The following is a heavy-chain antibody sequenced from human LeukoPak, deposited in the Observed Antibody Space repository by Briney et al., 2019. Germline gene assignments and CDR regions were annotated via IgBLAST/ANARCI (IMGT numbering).Heavy chain of an antibody. D-gene: IGHD1-26*01. CDR1: GFTFSNCG. J-gene: IGHJ4*02. V-gene: IGHV3-33*01. CDR3: ARDSGSYSH. Sequence: GGSLRLSCAASGFTFSNCGMHWVRQAPGKGLEWVAVIWYDGSNKYYADSVKGRFTISRDNSKNTLYLQMNSLRAEDTAVYYCARDSGSYSHWGQGTLVTVSS. CDR2: IWYDGSNK.